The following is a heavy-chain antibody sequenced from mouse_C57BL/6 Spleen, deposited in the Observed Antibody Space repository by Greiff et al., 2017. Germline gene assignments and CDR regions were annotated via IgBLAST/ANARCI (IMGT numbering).Heavy chain of an antibody. J-gene: IGHJ3*01. CDR3: ARGDDGPWFAY. D-gene: IGHD2-3*01. Sequence: QQPGQGLEWIGEIDPSDSYTNYNQKFKGKATLTVDTSSSTAYMQLSSLTSEDSAVYYCARGDDGPWFAYWGQGTLVTVSA. V-gene: IGHV1-50*01. CDR2: IDPSDSYT.